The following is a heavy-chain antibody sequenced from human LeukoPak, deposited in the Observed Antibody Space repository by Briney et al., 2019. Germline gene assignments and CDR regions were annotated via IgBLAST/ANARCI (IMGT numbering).Heavy chain of an antibody. J-gene: IGHJ6*03. CDR2: INHSGST. V-gene: IGHV4-34*01. CDR1: GGSFSGYY. Sequence: SETLSLTCAVYGGSFSGYYWSWIRQPPGKGLEWIGEINHSGSTNYNPSLKSRVTISVDTSKNQFSLKLSSVTAADTAVYYCARGISEEGYYSYYMDVWGKGTTVTVSS. D-gene: IGHD3-10*01. CDR3: ARGISEEGYYSYYMDV.